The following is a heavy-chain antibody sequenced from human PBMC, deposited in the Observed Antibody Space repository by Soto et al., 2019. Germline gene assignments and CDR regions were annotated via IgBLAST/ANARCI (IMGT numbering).Heavy chain of an antibody. J-gene: IGHJ5*02. D-gene: IGHD6-13*01. CDR2: IIPIFGTA. Sequence: QVQLVQSGAEVKKPGSSVKVSCKASGGTFSSYAISWVRQAPGQGLEWMGGIIPIFGTANYAQKFQGRVTITADESTSTAYRVLRSLRSEDTAVYYCARGVRAASGTFFGGWFDPWGQGTLVTVSS. CDR1: GGTFSSYA. CDR3: ARGVRAASGTFFGGWFDP. V-gene: IGHV1-69*01.